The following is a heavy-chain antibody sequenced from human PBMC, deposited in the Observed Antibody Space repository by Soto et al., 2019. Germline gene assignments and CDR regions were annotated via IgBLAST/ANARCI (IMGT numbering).Heavy chain of an antibody. V-gene: IGHV4-59*01. Sequence: SETLSLACTVSGGSISSNYWTWIRQPPGKGLEWIGYVYNSGSTNYNPSLKSRVTISEDTSKSQFSLKVNSMTAADTAVYYCARYRREAVAGYTLDNWGQGILVTVS. CDR3: ARYRREAVAGYTLDN. J-gene: IGHJ4*02. CDR2: VYNSGST. D-gene: IGHD6-13*01. CDR1: GGSISSNY.